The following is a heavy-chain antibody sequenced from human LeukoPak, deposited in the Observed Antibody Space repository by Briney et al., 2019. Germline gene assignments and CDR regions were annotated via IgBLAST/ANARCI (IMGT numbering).Heavy chain of an antibody. Sequence: ASVTVSCKASGGTFITYAVSWVRQAPGQGLEWMGGIIPILGTANYAQKFQGRVTITADVSTRMAYMVLSSLRSEDTAIYYCAREGDTTMIRPFEYWGQGTLVTVSS. V-gene: IGHV1-69*13. D-gene: IGHD5-18*01. CDR2: IIPILGTA. J-gene: IGHJ4*02. CDR3: AREGDTTMIRPFEY. CDR1: GGTFITYA.